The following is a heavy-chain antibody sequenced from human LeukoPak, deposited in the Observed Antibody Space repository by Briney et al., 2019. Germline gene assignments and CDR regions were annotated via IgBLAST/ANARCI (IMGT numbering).Heavy chain of an antibody. J-gene: IGHJ3*02. CDR3: ATYYYDSSGYYPDAFDI. V-gene: IGHV3-33*05. D-gene: IGHD3-22*01. CDR1: GFTFSTSG. CDR2: ISYDGNNK. Sequence: GGSLRLSCAASGFTFSTSGMHWVRQAPGKGLEWVAVISYDGNNKYYADSVKGRFTISRDNSKNTLYLQMNSLRAEDAAVYYCATYYYDSSGYYPDAFDIWGQGTMVTVSS.